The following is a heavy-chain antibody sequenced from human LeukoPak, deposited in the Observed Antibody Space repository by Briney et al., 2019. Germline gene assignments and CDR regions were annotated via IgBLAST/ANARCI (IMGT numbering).Heavy chain of an antibody. D-gene: IGHD1-1*01. CDR2: IIPIFGTA. CDR3: ARGPIPYNWNERFHAFDI. J-gene: IGHJ3*02. CDR1: GGTFSSYA. V-gene: IGHV1-69*01. Sequence: GSSVKVSCKASGGTFSSYAISWVRQAPGQGLEWMGGIIPIFGTANYAQKFQGRVTITADESTSTAYMELSSLRSEDTAVYYCARGPIPYNWNERFHAFDIWGQGTMVTVSS.